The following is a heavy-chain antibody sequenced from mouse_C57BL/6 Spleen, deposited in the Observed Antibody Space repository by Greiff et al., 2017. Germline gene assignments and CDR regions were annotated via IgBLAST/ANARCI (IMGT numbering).Heavy chain of an antibody. V-gene: IGHV1-54*01. D-gene: IGHD6-5*01. Sequence: QVQLQQSGAELVRPGTSVTVSCKASGYAFTNYLIEWVKQRPGQGLEWIGVINPGSGGTNYNEKFKGKATLTADKSSSTAYMQLSSLTSEDSAVYFCARSYQGAWFAYWGQGTLVTVSA. J-gene: IGHJ3*01. CDR1: GYAFTNYL. CDR3: ARSYQGAWFAY. CDR2: INPGSGGT.